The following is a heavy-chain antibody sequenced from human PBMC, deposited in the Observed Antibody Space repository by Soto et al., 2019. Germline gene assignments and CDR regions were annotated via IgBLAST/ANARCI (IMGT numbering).Heavy chain of an antibody. V-gene: IGHV3-21*01. CDR2: ITSSSTYI. CDR1: GFNFSTYS. CDR3: ARDRGIFGVGAYYYCMDV. Sequence: EVQLVESGGGLVKPGGSLRLSCAASGFNFSTYSMNWVRQAPGKGLEWVSSITSSSTYIYYSDSVKGRFTISRDNAKNSLYLQMNSLRAEDTAVYYCARDRGIFGVGAYYYCMDVWGKGTTVTVSS. J-gene: IGHJ6*03. D-gene: IGHD3-3*01.